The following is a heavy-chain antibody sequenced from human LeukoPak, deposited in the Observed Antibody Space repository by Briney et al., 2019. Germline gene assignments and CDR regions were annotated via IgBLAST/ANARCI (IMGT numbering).Heavy chain of an antibody. Sequence: SVTLSLTCTVSGGSISSDYWSWIRQPPGKGLEWIGYRSTNYNPSLKSRVTISIDTSKNQFSLKLSSVTAADTAVYYCARQGAYSGYQAFDYWGQGTLVSVSS. J-gene: IGHJ4*02. D-gene: IGHD5-12*01. V-gene: IGHV4-59*08. CDR3: ARQGAYSGYQAFDY. CDR2: RST. CDR1: GGSISSDY.